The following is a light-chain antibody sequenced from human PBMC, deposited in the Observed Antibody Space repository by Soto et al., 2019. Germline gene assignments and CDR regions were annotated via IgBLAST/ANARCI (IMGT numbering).Light chain of an antibody. Sequence: IQMTQSPSALSASLGDRGTISCRASQDISDVLTWYKQQPGKAPKVLIYDASKLQTGVPSRFSGSGSGKDVTFTISSLQPDDSGTYYCQQFTELPITFGQGTRLEIK. J-gene: IGKJ5*01. CDR3: QQFTELPIT. CDR1: QDISDV. CDR2: DAS. V-gene: IGKV1-33*01.